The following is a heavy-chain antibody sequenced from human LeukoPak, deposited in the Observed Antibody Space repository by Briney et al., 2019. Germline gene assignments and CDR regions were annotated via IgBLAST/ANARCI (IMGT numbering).Heavy chain of an antibody. V-gene: IGHV3-11*01. CDR1: GFTFSDYY. CDR2: ISSSGSTI. CDR3: TGYCSGGSCFTAGC. J-gene: IGHJ4*02. Sequence: GGSLRLSCAASGFTFSDYYMSWIRQAPGKGLEWVSYISSSGSTIYYADSVKGRFTISRDNAKNSLYLQMNSLRAEDTAVYYCTGYCSGGSCFTAGCWGQGTLVTVSS. D-gene: IGHD2-15*01.